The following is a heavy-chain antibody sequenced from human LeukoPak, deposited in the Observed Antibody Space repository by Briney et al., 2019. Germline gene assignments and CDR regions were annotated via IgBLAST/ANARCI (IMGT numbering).Heavy chain of an antibody. J-gene: IGHJ4*02. CDR1: GYSFTSYW. Sequence: GESLRISCKGSGYSFTSYWISWVRQMPGEGLEWMGRIDPSDSYTNYSPSFQGHVIISVDESISTAYLQWSSLKASDTAMYYCAGRDRTGWYNFDYWGQGTLVTVSS. CDR2: IDPSDSYT. V-gene: IGHV5-10-1*01. D-gene: IGHD6-19*01. CDR3: AGRDRTGWYNFDY.